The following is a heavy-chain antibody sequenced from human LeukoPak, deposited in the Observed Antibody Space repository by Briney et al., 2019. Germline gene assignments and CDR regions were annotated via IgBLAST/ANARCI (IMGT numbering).Heavy chain of an antibody. J-gene: IGHJ5*02. CDR2: ISYNGIT. CDR3: ARRPGHTWDMGNWFDP. D-gene: IGHD1-26*01. V-gene: IGHV4-39*01. CDR1: GDSIRTNNYF. Sequence: SSETLSLTCSVSGDSIRTNNYFWGWIRQPPGMGLEWIGSISYNGITYYNPSLKSRASVSVDTSKHQFSLNLNSVTAADTAIYYCARRPGHTWDMGNWFDPWGQGTLVTVSS.